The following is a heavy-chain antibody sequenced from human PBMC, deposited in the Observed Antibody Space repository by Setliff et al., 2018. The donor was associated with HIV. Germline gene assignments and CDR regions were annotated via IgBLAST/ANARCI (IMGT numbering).Heavy chain of an antibody. V-gene: IGHV4-59*01. CDR2: IYYSGST. Sequence: SETLSLTCTVSGGSISNYYWSWIRQPPGKGLQWIGYIYYSGSTNYNPSLKSRVTISVDTSKNQFSLKLSSVTAADTAVYYCARAGDGSPFYYYYYMDVWGKGPRSPSP. CDR1: GGSISNYY. CDR3: ARAGDGSPFYYYYYMDV. D-gene: IGHD1-26*01. J-gene: IGHJ6*03.